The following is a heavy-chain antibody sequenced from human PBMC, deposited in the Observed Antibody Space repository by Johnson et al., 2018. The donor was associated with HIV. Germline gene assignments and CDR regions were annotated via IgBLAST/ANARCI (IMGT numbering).Heavy chain of an antibody. CDR3: AKVSWEARLGDPFDI. D-gene: IGHD1-26*01. CDR2: IKRKTDGGTT. V-gene: IGHV3-15*01. Sequence: EVQLVESGGGVVQPGGSLRLSCTTSGFTFSGYGMHWVRQSPGRGLEWVGRIKRKTDGGTTDYAAPVKGRFTISRDDSKNTLYLQMNSLRAEDTAVYYCAKVSWEARLGDPFDIWGQGTMVTVSS. CDR1: GFTFSGYG. J-gene: IGHJ3*02.